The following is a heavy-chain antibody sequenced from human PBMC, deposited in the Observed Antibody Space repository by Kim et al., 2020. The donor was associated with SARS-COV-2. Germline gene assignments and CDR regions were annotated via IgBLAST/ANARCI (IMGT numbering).Heavy chain of an antibody. CDR2: ISSSGTDT. CDR3: VRGAVGARSWYHFDS. V-gene: IGHV3-11*05. CDR1: GINFSYYY. J-gene: IGHJ4*01. Sequence: GGSLRLSCAASGINFSYYYMSWIRQAPGKGLEWVSYISSSGTDTKYADSLKGRFTISRDKAENSLYLEMNSLRAEDTAVYYCVRGAVGARSWYHFDSWG. D-gene: IGHD6-13*01.